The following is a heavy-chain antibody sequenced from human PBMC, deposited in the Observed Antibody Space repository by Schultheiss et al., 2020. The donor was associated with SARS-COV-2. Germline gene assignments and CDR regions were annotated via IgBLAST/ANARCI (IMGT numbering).Heavy chain of an antibody. J-gene: IGHJ4*02. Sequence: SETLSLTCTVSGGSISSSSYYWGWIRQPPGKGLEWIGSIYYSGSTYYNPSLKSRVTMSVDTSKNQFSLKLSSVTAADTAVYYCAVRMVRGVITFDYWGQGTLVTVSS. CDR1: GGSISSSSYY. CDR2: IYYSGST. V-gene: IGHV4-39*07. D-gene: IGHD3-10*01. CDR3: AVRMVRGVITFDY.